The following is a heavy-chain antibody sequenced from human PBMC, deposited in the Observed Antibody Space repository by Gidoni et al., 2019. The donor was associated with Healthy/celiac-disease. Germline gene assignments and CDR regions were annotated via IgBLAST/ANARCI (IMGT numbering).Heavy chain of an antibody. CDR2: IKQDGSEK. CDR1: GFTFSSYW. J-gene: IGHJ4*02. V-gene: IGHV3-7*01. CDR3: ARAGITIFGVVIHFDY. D-gene: IGHD3-3*01. Sequence: EVQLVESGGGLVQPGGSLRLSCAASGFTFSSYWMSWVRQAPGKGLEWVANIKQDGSEKYYVDSVKGRFTISRDNAKNSLYLQMNSLRAEDTAVYYCARAGITIFGVVIHFDYWGQGTLVTVSS.